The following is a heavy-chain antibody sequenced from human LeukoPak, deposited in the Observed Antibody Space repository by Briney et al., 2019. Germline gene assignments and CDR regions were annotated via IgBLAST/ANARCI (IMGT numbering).Heavy chain of an antibody. CDR2: IYTSGST. D-gene: IGHD3-10*01. CDR3: ARDSITMVRGTGYYFDY. Sequence: PSETLSLTCTVSVGSLSSGSYYGGSIRQPAGKGLEWIGRIYTSGSTNYNPPLKSRVTISVDTSKNQFSLKLSSVTAADTAVYYCARDSITMVRGTGYYFDYWGQGTLVTVSS. V-gene: IGHV4-61*02. CDR1: VGSLSSGSYY. J-gene: IGHJ4*02.